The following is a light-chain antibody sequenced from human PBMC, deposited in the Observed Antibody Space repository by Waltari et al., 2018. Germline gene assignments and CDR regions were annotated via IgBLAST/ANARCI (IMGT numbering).Light chain of an antibody. V-gene: IGKV4-1*01. CDR2: WAS. CDR3: HQYFYTPRT. CDR1: QSVLYSSNNKNY. J-gene: IGKJ1*01. Sequence: DIVMTQSPDSLAVSLGERATINCKSRQSVLYSSNNKNYLAWYQQKPGQPPKLLIYWASTRESGVPDRFSGSGSGTDFTLTISSLQAEDVAVYYCHQYFYTPRTFGQGTKVEIK.